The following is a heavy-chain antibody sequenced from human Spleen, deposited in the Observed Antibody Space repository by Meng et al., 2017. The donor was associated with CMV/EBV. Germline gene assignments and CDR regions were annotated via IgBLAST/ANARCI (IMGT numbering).Heavy chain of an antibody. V-gene: IGHV4-34*01. Sequence: SETLSLTCTVYGGSFSGYYWSWIRQPPGKGLEWIGEINHSGSTNCNPSLKSRVTISVDTSKNHFSLKLSSVTAADTAVYYCARDRYYGMDVWGQGTTVTVSS. CDR2: INHSGST. CDR3: ARDRYYGMDV. CDR1: GGSFSGYY. J-gene: IGHJ6*02.